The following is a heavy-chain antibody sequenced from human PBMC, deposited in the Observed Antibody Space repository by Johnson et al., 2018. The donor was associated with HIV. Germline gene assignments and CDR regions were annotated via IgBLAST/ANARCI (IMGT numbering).Heavy chain of an antibody. Sequence: QVQLVESGGGVVQPGGSLRLSCAASGFPFSSYGMHWVRQAPGKGLEWVAFLRYDGSNKYYADSVKGRFTIARDNSKNTLFLQMNGLRPEDTAVYYCARGQGFWAFDIWGQGTMVTVSS. CDR2: LRYDGSNK. J-gene: IGHJ3*02. CDR3: ARGQGFWAFDI. D-gene: IGHD3-3*01. CDR1: GFPFSSYG. V-gene: IGHV3-30*02.